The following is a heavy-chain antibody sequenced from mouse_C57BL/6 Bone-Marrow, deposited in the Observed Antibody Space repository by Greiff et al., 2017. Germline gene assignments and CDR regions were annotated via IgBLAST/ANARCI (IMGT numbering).Heavy chain of an antibody. J-gene: IGHJ4*01. CDR2: IHPNSGST. V-gene: IGHV1-64*01. CDR3: ARYLYCSSYYAMDY. Sequence: QVQLKQPGAELVKPGASVKLSCKASGYTFTSYWMHWVKQRPGQGLEWIGMIHPNSGSTNYNEKFKSKATLTVDKSSSTAYMQLSSLTSEDSAVYYCARYLYCSSYYAMDYWGQGTSVTVSS. CDR1: GYTFTSYW. D-gene: IGHD1-1*01.